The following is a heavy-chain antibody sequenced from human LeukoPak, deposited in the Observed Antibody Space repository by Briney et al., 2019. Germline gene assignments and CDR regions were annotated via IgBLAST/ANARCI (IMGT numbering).Heavy chain of an antibody. V-gene: IGHV3-11*01. D-gene: IGHD4-17*01. Sequence: GGSLRLSCAASGFTFSDYYMSWIRQAPGKGLEWVSYISSSGSTIYYADSVKGRFTISRDNAKNSLYLQMNSLRAEDTAVYYCARDLNGDYQRDAFDIWGQGTMVTVSS. CDR2: ISSSGSTI. CDR1: GFTFSDYY. J-gene: IGHJ3*02. CDR3: ARDLNGDYQRDAFDI.